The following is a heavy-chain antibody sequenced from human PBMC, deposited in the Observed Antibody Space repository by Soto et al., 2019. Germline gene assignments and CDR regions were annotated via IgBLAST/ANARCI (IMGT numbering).Heavy chain of an antibody. CDR2: ISSSSSYI. CDR3: ARDHLPVTAMLNWFDP. CDR1: GFTFSSYS. Sequence: EVQLVEFGGGLVKPGGSLRLSCAASGFTFSSYSMNWVRQAPGKGLEWVSSISSSSSYIYYADSVKGRFTISRDNAKNSLYLQMNSLRAEDTAVYYCARDHLPVTAMLNWFDPWGQGTLVTVSS. J-gene: IGHJ5*02. V-gene: IGHV3-21*01. D-gene: IGHD2-2*01.